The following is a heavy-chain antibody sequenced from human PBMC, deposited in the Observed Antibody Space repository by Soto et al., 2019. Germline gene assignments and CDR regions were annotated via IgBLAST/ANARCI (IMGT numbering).Heavy chain of an antibody. V-gene: IGHV4-38-2*01. CDR1: GYSISSGYY. Sequence: SETLSLTCAVSGYSISSGYYWGWIRQPPGKGLEWIGSIYHSGSTYYNPSLKSRVTISVDTSKNQFSLKLSSVTTADTAVYYCGAAAGTNWFDPWGQGTLVTVSS. CDR2: IYHSGST. D-gene: IGHD6-13*01. CDR3: GAAAGTNWFDP. J-gene: IGHJ5*02.